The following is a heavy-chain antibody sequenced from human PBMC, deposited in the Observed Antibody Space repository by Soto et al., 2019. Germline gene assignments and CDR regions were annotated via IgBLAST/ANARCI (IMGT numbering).Heavy chain of an antibody. CDR3: ARGAGERWLQFWYFDY. Sequence: ASVKVSCKASGYIFSSHCIYWVRQAPGQGLQWMGIINPGGGRTAYAQKFQGRVTLTRDMSTSTVYMELTSLRSEDTAVYYCARGAGERWLQFWYFDYWGQGTLVTVSS. CDR2: INPGGGRT. CDR1: GYIFSSHC. V-gene: IGHV1-46*01. J-gene: IGHJ4*02. D-gene: IGHD5-12*01.